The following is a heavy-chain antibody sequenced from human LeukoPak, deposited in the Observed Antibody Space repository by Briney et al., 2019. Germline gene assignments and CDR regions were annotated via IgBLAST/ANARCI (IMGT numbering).Heavy chain of an antibody. Sequence: GGSLRLSCAASGFTFSSYGMHWVRQAPGKGLEWVAVISYDGSNKYYADSVKGLFTISRDNYKNTLYLQMNSLRAEDTAVYYCARDYGVFYYYGMDVWGQGTTVTVSS. CDR3: ARDYGVFYYYGMDV. V-gene: IGHV3-30*03. CDR2: ISYDGSNK. J-gene: IGHJ6*02. CDR1: GFTFSSYG. D-gene: IGHD3-10*01.